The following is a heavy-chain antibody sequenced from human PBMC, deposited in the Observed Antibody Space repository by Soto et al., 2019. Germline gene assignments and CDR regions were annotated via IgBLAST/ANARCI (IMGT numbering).Heavy chain of an antibody. V-gene: IGHV6-1*01. CDR1: GKSGSSTRAA. D-gene: IGHD5-12*01. Sequence: SQTRSLTCAISGKSGSSTRAAWNWIRQSPWRGLEWLGRTYYRSKWYNDSAVSVKSRITINPDTSKNQFSLHLNSVTPDDTAVYFCARDRTVEMATIDHDYWGQGTLVTVSS. CDR2: TYYRSKWYN. J-gene: IGHJ4*02. CDR3: ARDRTVEMATIDHDY.